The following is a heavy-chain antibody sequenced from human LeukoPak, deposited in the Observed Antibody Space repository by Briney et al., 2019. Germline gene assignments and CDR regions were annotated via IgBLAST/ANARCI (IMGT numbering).Heavy chain of an antibody. CDR3: AKDTLGGYDFWSGYYWYYYYGMDV. V-gene: IGHV3-43*02. CDR1: GFTFDDYA. Sequence: GGSLRLSCAASGFTFDDYAMHWVRQAPGKGLEWVSLISGDGGSTYYADSVKGRFTISRDNSKNSLYLQMNSLRTEDTALYYCAKDTLGGYDFWSGYYWYYYYGMDVWGQGTTVTVSS. D-gene: IGHD3-3*01. J-gene: IGHJ6*02. CDR2: ISGDGGST.